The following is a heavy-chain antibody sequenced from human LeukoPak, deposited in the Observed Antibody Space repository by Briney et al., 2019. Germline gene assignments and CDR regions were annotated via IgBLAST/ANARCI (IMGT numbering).Heavy chain of an antibody. J-gene: IGHJ4*02. CDR3: ARVGWGSAPYFDY. D-gene: IGHD3-16*01. CDR2: IYTSGST. Sequence: KTSETLSLTCTVSGGSISSGSYYWSWIRQPAGKGLEWIGRIYTSGSTNYNPSPKSRVTISVDTSKNQFSLKLSSVTAADTAVYYCARVGWGSAPYFDYWGQGTLVTVSS. V-gene: IGHV4-61*02. CDR1: GGSISSGSYY.